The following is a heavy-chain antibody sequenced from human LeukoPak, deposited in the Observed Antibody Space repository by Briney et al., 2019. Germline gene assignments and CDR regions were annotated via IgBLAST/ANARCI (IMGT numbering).Heavy chain of an antibody. CDR1: GFTFSNAW. Sequence: GGSLRLSCAASGFTFSNAWTSWVRQAPGKGLEWVGRIKSKTDGGTTDYAAPVKGRFTISRDDSKNTLYLQMNSLKTEDTAVYYCTTDLVVVVPAAIITYFDYWGQGTLVTVSS. V-gene: IGHV3-15*01. CDR3: TTDLVVVVPAAIITYFDY. D-gene: IGHD2-2*02. J-gene: IGHJ4*02. CDR2: IKSKTDGGTT.